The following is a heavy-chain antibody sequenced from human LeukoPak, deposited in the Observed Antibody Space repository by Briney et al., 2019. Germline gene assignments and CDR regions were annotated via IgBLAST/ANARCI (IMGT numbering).Heavy chain of an antibody. CDR2: ISYDGSNK. J-gene: IGHJ4*02. CDR1: GFTFSSYA. D-gene: IGHD3-22*01. V-gene: IGHV3-30-3*01. Sequence: GGSLRLSCAASGFTFSSYAMHWVRQAPGKGLEWVAVISYDGSNKYYADSVKGRFTISRDNSKNTLYLQMNSLRAEDTAVYYCAKGVGSTPRLITMIPVDYWGQGTLVTVSS. CDR3: AKGVGSTPRLITMIPVDY.